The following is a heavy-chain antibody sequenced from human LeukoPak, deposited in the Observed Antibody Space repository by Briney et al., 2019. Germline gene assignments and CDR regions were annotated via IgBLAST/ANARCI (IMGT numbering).Heavy chain of an antibody. Sequence: SETLSLTCTVSGGYISSYYWSWIQQPPGKGLEWIGYIYYSGSTSYHPSLKSRVTISVDLSKNEFSLKLSSVTAADTAVYYCARHGYSYGFDYWGQASLVTVSS. V-gene: IGHV4-59*08. CDR3: ARHGYSYGFDY. J-gene: IGHJ4*02. D-gene: IGHD5-18*01. CDR2: IYYSGST. CDR1: GGYISSYY.